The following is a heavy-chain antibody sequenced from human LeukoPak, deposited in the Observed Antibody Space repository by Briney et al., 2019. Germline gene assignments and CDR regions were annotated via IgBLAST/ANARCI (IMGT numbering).Heavy chain of an antibody. J-gene: IGHJ4*02. CDR2: ISGSGGST. Sequence: GGSLRLSCAASGFTFSSYAMSWVRQAPGKGLEWVSAISGSGGSTYYADSVKGRFTISRDNSKNTLYLQMNSLRAEDTAAYYCARGLRQGDYYFDYWGQGTLVTVSS. CDR1: GFTFSSYA. V-gene: IGHV3-23*01. D-gene: IGHD3-16*01. CDR3: ARGLRQGDYYFDY.